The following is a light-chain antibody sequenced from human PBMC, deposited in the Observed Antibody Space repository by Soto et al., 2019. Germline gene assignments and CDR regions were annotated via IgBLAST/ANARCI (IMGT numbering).Light chain of an antibody. V-gene: IGKV1-39*01. CDR1: QSISNY. CDR2: AAS. CDR3: HQSYSPPIP. Sequence: IQMTQSPSSLSASVVDRVSITCRASQSISNYLNWYQQKPGKAPKLLIFAASSLQSGVPSRFSGSGSGTNSPLTISRLQPEDFAAYYCHQSYSPPIPFGQGT. J-gene: IGKJ5*01.